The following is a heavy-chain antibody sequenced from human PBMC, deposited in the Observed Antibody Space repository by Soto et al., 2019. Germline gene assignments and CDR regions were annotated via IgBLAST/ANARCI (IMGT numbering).Heavy chain of an antibody. CDR1: GFPFNGSA. V-gene: IGHV3-73*02. Sequence: EVQLVESGGGLVHPGGSLKLSCAASGFPFNGSAMHWVRQASGKGLEWVGRIRSKPNNYATAYAASLKGRFTISRDDSKNTAYLQMNSLKTEDTAVYYCAGDFYYNMDVCGQGTTVTVSS. CDR3: AGDFYYNMDV. J-gene: IGHJ6*02. CDR2: IRSKPNNYAT.